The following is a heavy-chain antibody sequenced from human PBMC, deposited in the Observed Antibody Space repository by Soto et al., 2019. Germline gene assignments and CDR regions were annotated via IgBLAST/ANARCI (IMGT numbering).Heavy chain of an antibody. CDR3: VRTGDDY. CDR1: GFTFSSYV. CDR2: INQAGSET. D-gene: IGHD3-16*01. Sequence: GGSLRLSCAASGFTFSSYVMSWVRQAPGKGLEWVSAINQAGSETYYMASVKGRFTISRDNAKKSLYLQMNRLRADDTALYYCVRTGDDYWGQGTLVTVSS. J-gene: IGHJ4*02. V-gene: IGHV3-7*03.